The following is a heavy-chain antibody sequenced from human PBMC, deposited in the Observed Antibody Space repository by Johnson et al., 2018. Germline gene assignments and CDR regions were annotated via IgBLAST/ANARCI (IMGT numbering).Heavy chain of an antibody. CDR2: ISWNSGSI. V-gene: IGHV3-9*01. CDR3: AKYMNDILTGEYGMDV. Sequence: VQLVQSGGGLVQPGRSLRLSCAASGFTFDAYAMHWVRQAPGKGLEWVSGISWNSGSIGYADSVKGRFTISRDNAKNSLYLQMNSLRAEDKALYYCAKYMNDILTGEYGMDVWGQGTTVTVSS. J-gene: IGHJ6*02. D-gene: IGHD3-9*01. CDR1: GFTFDAYA.